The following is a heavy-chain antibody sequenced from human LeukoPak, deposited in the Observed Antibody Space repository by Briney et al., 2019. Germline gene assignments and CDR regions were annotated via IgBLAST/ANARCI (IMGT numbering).Heavy chain of an antibody. D-gene: IGHD3-22*01. Sequence: PGGSLRLSCAASGFTFSSFDMTWVRQAPGKGLKWVSGISASNGNTYHADSVKGRFTISRDNSKGTLYLQMNSLRVEDTAVYYCAKGSSDSWYSALEYWGQGTLVTVSS. J-gene: IGHJ4*02. CDR1: GFTFSSFD. CDR3: AKGSSDSWYSALEY. V-gene: IGHV3-23*01. CDR2: ISASNGNT.